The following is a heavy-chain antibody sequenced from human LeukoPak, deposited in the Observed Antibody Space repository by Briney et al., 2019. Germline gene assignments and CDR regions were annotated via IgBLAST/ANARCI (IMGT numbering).Heavy chain of an antibody. J-gene: IGHJ5*02. CDR2: IYHSGST. Sequence: SETLSLTCAVSGGSISSGGYSWSWIRQPSGKGLEWIGYIYHSGSTYYNPSLKSRVTISVDRSKNQFSLKLSSVTAADTAVYYCARDYNDYGDNWFDPWGQGTLVTVSS. CDR3: ARDYNDYGDNWFDP. CDR1: GGSISSGGYS. D-gene: IGHD4-17*01. V-gene: IGHV4-30-2*01.